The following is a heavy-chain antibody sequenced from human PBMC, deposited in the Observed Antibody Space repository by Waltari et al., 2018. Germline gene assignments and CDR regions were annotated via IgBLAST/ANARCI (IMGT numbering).Heavy chain of an antibody. CDR1: GSSFSGSW. D-gene: IGHD3-10*01. J-gene: IGHJ3*01. CDR3: ARDPAFGAFDF. CDR2: INPDGSGE. Sequence: EVQLLESGGGLVKPGGSLRLSCAASGSSFSGSWMTWVRQAPGKGLEWVAEINPDGSGEYYVDSVNGRFTISRDNTKNSLYLQMNSLRPDDTAVYFCARDPAFGAFDFWGQGTVVTVSS. V-gene: IGHV3-7*01.